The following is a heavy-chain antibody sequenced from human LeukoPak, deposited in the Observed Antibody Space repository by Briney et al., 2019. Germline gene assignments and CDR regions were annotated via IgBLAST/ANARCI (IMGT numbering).Heavy chain of an antibody. J-gene: IGHJ4*02. V-gene: IGHV1-18*01. D-gene: IGHD2-15*01. Sequence: GASVKVSCKASGYTFTSYGISWVRQAPGQGLEWMGWISAYTGNTNYAQTLQGRVTMTTDTSTSTAYMDLRSLRSDDTAVYYCARSDSVGLDLDYWGQGTLVTVSS. CDR3: ARSDSVGLDLDY. CDR2: ISAYTGNT. CDR1: GYTFTSYG.